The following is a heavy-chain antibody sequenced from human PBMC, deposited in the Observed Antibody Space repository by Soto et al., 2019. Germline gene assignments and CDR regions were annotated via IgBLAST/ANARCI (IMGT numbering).Heavy chain of an antibody. Sequence: QVQLVESGGGVVQPGRSLSLSCVASGFTFSTYGMHWVRQAPGKGLEWVAMTWNDGSHKYYADPVKDRFTISRDNFKNTLYLQINSLRDEDSAVYYCTTELNDMQAFDIWGQGTMVTVSS. V-gene: IGHV3-33*01. D-gene: IGHD1-1*01. J-gene: IGHJ3*02. CDR2: TWNDGSHK. CDR1: GFTFSTYG. CDR3: TTELNDMQAFDI.